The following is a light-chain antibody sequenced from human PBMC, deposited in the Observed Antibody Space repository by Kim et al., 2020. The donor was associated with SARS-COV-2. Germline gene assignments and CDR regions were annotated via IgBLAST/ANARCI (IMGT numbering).Light chain of an antibody. CDR3: NSRDTSGNQWV. V-gene: IGLV3-19*01. CDR1: SLRRYY. Sequence: SYELTQDPAVSVALGQTVRITCQGDSLRRYYANWYQQKPGQAPVLVISDDNNRPSGIADRFSCSSSGNTASLTITGAQAEDEADYYCNSRDTSGNQWVFG. CDR2: DDN. J-gene: IGLJ3*02.